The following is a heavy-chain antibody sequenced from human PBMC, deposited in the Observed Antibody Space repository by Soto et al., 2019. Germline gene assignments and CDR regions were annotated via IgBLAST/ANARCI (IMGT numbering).Heavy chain of an antibody. CDR2: INAGNGNT. D-gene: IGHD3-9*01. J-gene: IGHJ4*02. V-gene: IGHV1-3*01. CDR3: ARDLLNYDILTGLDPYKGGNS. Sequence: ASVKVSCKASGYTFTSYAMHWVRQAPGQRLEWMGWINAGNGNTKYSQKFQGRVTITRDTSASTAYMELSSLRSEDTAVYYCARDLLNYDILTGLDPYKGGNSWAQGTLVTVSS. CDR1: GYTFTSYA.